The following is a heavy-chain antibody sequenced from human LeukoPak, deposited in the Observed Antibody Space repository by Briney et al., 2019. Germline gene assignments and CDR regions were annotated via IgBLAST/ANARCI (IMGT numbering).Heavy chain of an antibody. D-gene: IGHD3-22*01. CDR3: ARSKASSGYYYNYYYMDV. CDR1: GFTFSSYA. CDR2: ISYDGSNK. Sequence: GGSLRLSCAASGFTFSSYAMHWVRQAPGKGLEWVAVISYDGSNKYYADSVKGRFTISRDNAKNSLYLQMNSLRAEGTAVYYCARSKASSGYYYNYYYMDVWGKGTTVTVSS. V-gene: IGHV3-30*04. J-gene: IGHJ6*03.